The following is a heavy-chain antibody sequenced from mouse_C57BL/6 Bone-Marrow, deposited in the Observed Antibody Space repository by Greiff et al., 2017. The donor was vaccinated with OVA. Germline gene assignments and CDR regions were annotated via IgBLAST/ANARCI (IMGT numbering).Heavy chain of an antibody. V-gene: IGHV1-7*01. D-gene: IGHD1-1*01. CDR2: INPSSGYT. Sequence: VQLQQSGAELAKPGASVKLSCKASGYTFTSYWMHWVKQRPGQGLEWIGYINPSSGYTKYNQKFKDKATLTADKSSSTAYMQLSSLTYEDSAVYYCARKGVNYYGSSYLYYFDYWGQGTTLTVSS. CDR3: ARKGVNYYGSSYLYYFDY. CDR1: GYTFTSYW. J-gene: IGHJ2*01.